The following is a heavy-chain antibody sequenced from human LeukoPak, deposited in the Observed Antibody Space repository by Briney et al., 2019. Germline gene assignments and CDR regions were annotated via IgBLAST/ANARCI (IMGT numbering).Heavy chain of an antibody. J-gene: IGHJ5*02. V-gene: IGHV1-2*02. CDR3: ARAGIVVVPAAMDDWFDP. Sequence: ASVKVSCKASGYTFTGYYMHWVRQAPGQGLEWMGWINPNSGGTNYAQKFQGRVTMTRDTSISTAYMELSRLRSDDTAVYYCARAGIVVVPAAMDDWFDPWGQGTLVTVSS. D-gene: IGHD2-2*01. CDR1: GYTFTGYY. CDR2: INPNSGGT.